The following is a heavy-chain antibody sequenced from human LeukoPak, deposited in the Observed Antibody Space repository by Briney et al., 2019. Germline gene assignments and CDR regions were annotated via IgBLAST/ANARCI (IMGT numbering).Heavy chain of an antibody. CDR2: MTTSTRFI. J-gene: IGHJ3*02. CDR1: GFNFSPYT. Sequence: GGSLRLSCAASGFNFSPYTMNWVRQAPGKGLEWVSSMTTSTRFIYYADSVKGRFTISRDNAKNSLYLQMNSLRAEDTALYYCAKAGYYDSSGYPSLHAFDIWGQGTMVTVSS. CDR3: AKAGYYDSSGYPSLHAFDI. D-gene: IGHD3-22*01. V-gene: IGHV3-21*04.